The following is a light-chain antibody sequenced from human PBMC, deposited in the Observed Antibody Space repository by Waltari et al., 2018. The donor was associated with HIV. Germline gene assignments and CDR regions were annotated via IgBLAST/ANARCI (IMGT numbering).Light chain of an antibody. CDR1: SSDVGGYNY. V-gene: IGLV2-23*02. CDR3: CSHAGTTTLV. CDR2: DIN. J-gene: IGLJ2*01. Sequence: QSALTQPASVSGSPGQSITISCPGTSSDVGGYNYVSWYQQHPGKAPKLIIYDINKRPSGVSNRFSGSKAGNTASLTISGVQAEDEADYYCCSHAGTTTLVFGGGTKLTVL.